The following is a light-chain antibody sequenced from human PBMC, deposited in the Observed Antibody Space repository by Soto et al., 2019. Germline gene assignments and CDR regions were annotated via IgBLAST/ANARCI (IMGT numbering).Light chain of an antibody. CDR2: DNN. CDR3: GTRDSSRIGYV. Sequence: QSVLTQPPSASVTPGQRVTFSCSGSSSNIGSNTVNWYQQLPGTAPKLLIYDNNKRPSGIPDRFSGSKSGTSATLDITGLQTGDEADYYCGTRDSSRIGYVFGTGTKVTVL. V-gene: IGLV1-51*01. CDR1: SSNIGSNT. J-gene: IGLJ1*01.